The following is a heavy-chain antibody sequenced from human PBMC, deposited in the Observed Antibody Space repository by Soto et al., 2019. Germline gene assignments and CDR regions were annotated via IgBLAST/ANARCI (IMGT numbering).Heavy chain of an antibody. D-gene: IGHD1-1*01. CDR2: FDPEDGET. CDR3: AAGGTRWLHSPFDY. Sequence: QVQLVQSGAEVKKPGASVKVSCKVSGHTLTELSMHWVRLAPGKGLEWMGGFDPEDGETISAQKFQGRVTMTEDTSTDSTYLELSSLRSEDTAVYYWAAGGTRWLHSPFDYWGQGTLVTISS. J-gene: IGHJ4*02. V-gene: IGHV1-24*01. CDR1: GHTLTELS.